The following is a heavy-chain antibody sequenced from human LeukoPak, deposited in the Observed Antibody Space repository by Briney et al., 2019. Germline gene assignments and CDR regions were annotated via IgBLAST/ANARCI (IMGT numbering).Heavy chain of an antibody. D-gene: IGHD5-18*01. V-gene: IGHV3-74*01. CDR3: ARSPGYNYGDYFDY. CDR1: GFTFTNYW. Sequence: PGGSLRLSCAASGFTFTNYWMHWVRQGPGKGLVWVSHINTGGSSTTYADSVKGRFTVSRDNAKNTLYLQMNILRAEDTAMYYCARSPGYNYGDYFDYWGQGTLVTVSS. CDR2: INTGGSST. J-gene: IGHJ4*02.